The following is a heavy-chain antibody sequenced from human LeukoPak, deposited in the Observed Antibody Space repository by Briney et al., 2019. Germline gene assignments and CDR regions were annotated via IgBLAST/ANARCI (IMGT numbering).Heavy chain of an antibody. V-gene: IGHV3-30*18. Sequence: GRSLRLSCAASGFTFSSYGMHWVRQAPGKGLEWLAVISYDGSNKYYADSVKGRFTISRDNSKNTLYLQMNSLRAEDTAVYYCAKGRHDYGDYAPFDYWGQGTLVTVSS. CDR1: GFTFSSYG. J-gene: IGHJ4*02. CDR2: ISYDGSNK. D-gene: IGHD4-17*01. CDR3: AKGRHDYGDYAPFDY.